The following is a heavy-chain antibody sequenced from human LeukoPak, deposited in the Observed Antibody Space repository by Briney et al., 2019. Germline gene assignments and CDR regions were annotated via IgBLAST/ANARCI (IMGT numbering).Heavy chain of an antibody. CDR1: GFAFRSYA. Sequence: PGGSLRLSCEASGFAFRSYAMHWVRQAPGKGLEWVAVIGYDGIKKYYADSVKGRFSISRDNSNNTLYLQMNSLRPEDTAVYSCAKDYNYYGSGTSPQYWGPRSLVTVSS. CDR3: AKDYNYYGSGTSPQY. V-gene: IGHV3-30*18. D-gene: IGHD3-10*01. CDR2: IGYDGIKK. J-gene: IGHJ4*02.